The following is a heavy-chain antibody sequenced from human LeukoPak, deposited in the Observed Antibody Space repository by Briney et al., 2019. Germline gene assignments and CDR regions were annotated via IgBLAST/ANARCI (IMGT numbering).Heavy chain of an antibody. Sequence: PGGSLRLSCAASVFTFSTYAMSSVRQAPGKGLEWVSGISGMVGTYYADSVKGRFTISRENSKNTLYLQMNSLRAEDTAVYYCAKDGHISYRYDWFDSWGQGTLVTVSS. CDR2: ISGMVGT. V-gene: IGHV3-23*01. CDR3: AKDGHISYRYDWFDS. D-gene: IGHD2-21*01. J-gene: IGHJ5*01. CDR1: VFTFSTYA.